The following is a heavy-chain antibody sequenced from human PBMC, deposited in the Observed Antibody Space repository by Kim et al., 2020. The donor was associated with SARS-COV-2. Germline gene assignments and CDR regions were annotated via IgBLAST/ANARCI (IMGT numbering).Heavy chain of an antibody. V-gene: IGHV3-30*18. Sequence: GGSLRLSCAASGFTFSSYGMHWVRQAPGKGLEWVAVISYDGSNKYYADSVKGRFTISRDNSKNTLYLQMNSLRAEDTAVYYCAKGFGYDAFDIWGQGTMVTVSS. CDR1: GFTFSSYG. J-gene: IGHJ3*02. CDR2: ISYDGSNK. D-gene: IGHD3-10*01. CDR3: AKGFGYDAFDI.